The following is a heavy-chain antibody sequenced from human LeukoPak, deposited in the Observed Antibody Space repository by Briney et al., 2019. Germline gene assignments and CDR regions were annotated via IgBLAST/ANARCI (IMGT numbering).Heavy chain of an antibody. CDR1: GGSISSYY. D-gene: IGHD3-10*01. CDR2: IYYSGST. J-gene: IGHJ5*02. V-gene: IGHV4-59*01. Sequence: SETLSLTCTVSGGSISSYYWSWIRQPPGKGLEWIGYIYYSGSTNYNPSLKSRVTISVDTSKSQFSLKLSSVTAADTAVYYCARAESGNWFDPWGQGTLVTVSS. CDR3: ARAESGNWFDP.